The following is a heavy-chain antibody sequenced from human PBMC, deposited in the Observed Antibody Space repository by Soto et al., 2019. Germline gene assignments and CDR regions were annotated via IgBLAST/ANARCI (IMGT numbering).Heavy chain of an antibody. V-gene: IGHV3-30*18. Sequence: GGPLRLSCAASGFTFSIYGMHWVRQAPGKGLEWVGVISYDGSNKYYADSVKGRFTISRDNSKNTLYLQMNSLRAEDTAVYYCAKDAGSSWLKEYYYYGMDVWGQGTTVTVSS. CDR2: ISYDGSNK. CDR1: GFTFSIYG. CDR3: AKDAGSSWLKEYYYYGMDV. D-gene: IGHD6-13*01. J-gene: IGHJ6*02.